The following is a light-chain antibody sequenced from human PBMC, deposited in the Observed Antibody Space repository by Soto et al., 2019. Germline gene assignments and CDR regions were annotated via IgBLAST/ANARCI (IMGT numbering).Light chain of an antibody. CDR2: GAS. V-gene: IGKV3-20*01. CDR1: QSVSSSY. Sequence: EIVLTQSPGTLSLSPGERATLSCRASQSVSSSYLAWYQQKPGQAPRLRIYGASSRATGIPERFSGSGSGTDFTLTISRLEPEDFAVYYCQQYGSSPPYTFGQGTKLEIK. CDR3: QQYGSSPPYT. J-gene: IGKJ2*01.